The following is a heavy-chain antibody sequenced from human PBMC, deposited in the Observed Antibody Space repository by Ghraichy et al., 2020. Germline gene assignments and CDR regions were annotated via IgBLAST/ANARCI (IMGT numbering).Heavy chain of an antibody. CDR3: AKELDPSSSGGPDY. CDR1: GFTFEDYT. V-gene: IGHV3-43*01. CDR2: ITWDGGST. Sequence: GGSLRLSCAASGFTFEDYTMHWVRQAPGKHLEWVSLITWDGGSTFYADSVEGRFTVSRDNGKNSLYLQMNSLRIEDTALYYCAKELDPSSSGGPDYWGQGTLVTVSS. D-gene: IGHD3-22*01. J-gene: IGHJ4*02.